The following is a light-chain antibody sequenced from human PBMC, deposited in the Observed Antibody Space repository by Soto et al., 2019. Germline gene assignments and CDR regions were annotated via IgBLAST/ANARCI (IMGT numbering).Light chain of an antibody. CDR3: SSYTSSGTV. CDR2: DVS. J-gene: IGLJ2*01. Sequence: QSALTQPASVSGSPGQSITISCTATSIDVGGYNYVSWYQQHPGKAPKLMIYDVSNRPSGVSNRFSGSKSGNTASLTISGLQAEDEADYYCSSYTSSGTVFGGGTKVTVL. CDR1: SIDVGGYNY. V-gene: IGLV2-14*01.